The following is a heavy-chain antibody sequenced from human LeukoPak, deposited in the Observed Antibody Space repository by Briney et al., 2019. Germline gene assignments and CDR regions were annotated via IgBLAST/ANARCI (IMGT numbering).Heavy chain of an antibody. J-gene: IGHJ4*02. CDR2: IIPIFGTA. CDR1: GGTFSSYA. V-gene: IGHV1-69*05. D-gene: IGHD6-19*01. Sequence: GASVKVSCKASGGTFSSYAISWVRQAPGQGLEWMGGIIPIFGTANYAQKFQGIVTITTDESTSTAYMELSSLRSEDTAVYYCARDHSGWPSKYWGQGTLVTVSS. CDR3: ARDHSGWPSKY.